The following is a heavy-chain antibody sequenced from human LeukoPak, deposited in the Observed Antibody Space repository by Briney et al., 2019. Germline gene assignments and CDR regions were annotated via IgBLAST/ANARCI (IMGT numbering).Heavy chain of an antibody. Sequence: ASVKVSCKASGYTFTSYGISWVRQAPGQGLEWMGWISAYNGNTNYAQKLQGRVTMTTHTSTSTAYMELSRLRSDDTAVYYCARAFLAYCGGDCYSGLYYFDYWGQGTLVTVSS. CDR3: ARAFLAYCGGDCYSGLYYFDY. D-gene: IGHD2-21*02. V-gene: IGHV1-18*01. CDR2: ISAYNGNT. CDR1: GYTFTSYG. J-gene: IGHJ4*02.